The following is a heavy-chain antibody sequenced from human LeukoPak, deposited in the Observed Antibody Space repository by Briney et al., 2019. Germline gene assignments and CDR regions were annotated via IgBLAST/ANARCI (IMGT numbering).Heavy chain of an antibody. J-gene: IGHJ5*02. D-gene: IGHD2-2*01. Sequence: ASVKVSCKASGYTFTGYYMHWVRQPPGQGLGWMGGINPNSGGTDYAQKFQGRVTMTRDTPISTAYMELSSLRSDDTAVYYCARDWNQIVVVPDALNWFDPWGQGTLVTVSS. CDR1: GYTFTGYY. V-gene: IGHV1-2*02. CDR2: INPNSGGT. CDR3: ARDWNQIVVVPDALNWFDP.